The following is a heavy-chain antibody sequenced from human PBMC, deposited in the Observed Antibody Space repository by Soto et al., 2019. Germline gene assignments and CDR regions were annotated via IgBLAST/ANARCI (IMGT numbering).Heavy chain of an antibody. CDR3: ARDESRSYSLDY. J-gene: IGHJ4*02. V-gene: IGHV3-48*03. CDR1: GLTFSSYE. Sequence: PGGSLRLSCGASGLTFSSYEMSWVRQAPGKGLEWVSYISSSGTTVHYADSVKGRFTISRDNAKNSFYLQMNSLRAEDTAIYYCARDESRSYSLDYWGQGTLVTVSS. CDR2: ISSSGTTV. D-gene: IGHD1-26*01.